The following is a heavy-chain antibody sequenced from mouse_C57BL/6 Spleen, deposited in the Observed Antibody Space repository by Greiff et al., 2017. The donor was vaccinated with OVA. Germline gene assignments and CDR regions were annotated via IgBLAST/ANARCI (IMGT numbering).Heavy chain of an antibody. CDR2: IYPGDGGT. CDR3: ARATGSNWYFDV. V-gene: IGHV1-82*01. J-gene: IGHJ1*03. CDR1: GYAFSSSW. D-gene: IGHD4-1*02. Sequence: VQLQQSGPELVKPGASVKISCKASGYAFSSSWMNWVKQRPGKGLEWIGRIYPGDGGTNYNGKFKGKATLTADKSSSTAYMQLSSLTSEDSAVYVCARATGSNWYFDVWGTGTTVTVSS.